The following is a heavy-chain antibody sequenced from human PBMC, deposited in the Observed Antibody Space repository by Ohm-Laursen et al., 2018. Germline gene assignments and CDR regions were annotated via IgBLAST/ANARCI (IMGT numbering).Heavy chain of an antibody. Sequence: SLRLSCSASGFTFSSYSMNWVRQAPGKGLEWVSYISSSSSTIYYADSVKGRFTLSRDNAKNSLYLQMNSLRAEGTAVYYCARGEVEYEYYYYGMDVWGQGTTVTVSS. CDR2: ISSSSSTI. D-gene: IGHD1-1*01. V-gene: IGHV3-48*01. CDR1: GFTFSSYS. J-gene: IGHJ6*02. CDR3: ARGEVEYEYYYYGMDV.